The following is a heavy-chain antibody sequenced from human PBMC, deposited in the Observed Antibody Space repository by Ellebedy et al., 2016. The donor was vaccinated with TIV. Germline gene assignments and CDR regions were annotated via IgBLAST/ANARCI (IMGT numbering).Heavy chain of an antibody. J-gene: IGHJ4*02. CDR3: ARDANDAFDY. D-gene: IGHD1-1*01. Sequence: ASVKVSXXASGNIFTKYYMHWVRQAPGQGLEWMGIIYPDGVTTTYAQKFQGRVSITRDTSTGTFYIELSSLRSEDTALYYCARDANDAFDYWGQGTLVTVSS. CDR1: GNIFTKYY. V-gene: IGHV1-46*01. CDR2: IYPDGVTT.